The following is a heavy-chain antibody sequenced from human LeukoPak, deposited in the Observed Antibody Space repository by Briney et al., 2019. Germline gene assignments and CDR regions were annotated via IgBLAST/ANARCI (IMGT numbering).Heavy chain of an antibody. V-gene: IGHV4-30-2*01. CDR3: ARAVYYYDSSGYNGAFDI. CDR1: GGSISSGGYS. J-gene: IGHJ3*02. Sequence: SETLSLTCAVSGGSISSGGYSWSWIRQPPGKGLEWIGYIYHSGSTYYNPSLKSRVTISVDRSKNQFSLKLSPVTAADTAVYYCARAVYYYDSSGYNGAFDIWGQGTMVTVSS. CDR2: IYHSGST. D-gene: IGHD3-22*01.